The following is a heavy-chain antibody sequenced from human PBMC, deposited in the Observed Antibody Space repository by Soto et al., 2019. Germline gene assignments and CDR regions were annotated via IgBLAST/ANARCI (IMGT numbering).Heavy chain of an antibody. J-gene: IGHJ4*02. CDR1: GFPFSSYW. CDR2: IKSDGSGT. D-gene: IGHD3-22*01. Sequence: EVQLVESGGGLVQPGESLTLSCAASGFPFSSYWMHWFRQAPGKVLVWVSRIKSDGSGTYYADSVQDRFNISRDNARNTFSLQMNSLSVEDTAVYFCARGDGDRYDGNGYLGRHWGQGTLVTVSS. V-gene: IGHV3-74*01. CDR3: ARGDGDRYDGNGYLGRH.